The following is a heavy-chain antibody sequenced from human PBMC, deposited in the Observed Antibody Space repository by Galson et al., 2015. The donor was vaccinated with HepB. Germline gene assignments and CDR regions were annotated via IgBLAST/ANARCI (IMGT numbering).Heavy chain of an antibody. Sequence: SLRLSCAASGFTFSSYSMNWVRKAPGKGLEWVSSISSSSSYIYYADSVKGRFTISRDNAKNSLYLQMNSPRAEDTAVYYCARDRTPPRQFDYWGQGTLVTVSS. CDR3: ARDRTPPRQFDY. J-gene: IGHJ4*02. CDR2: ISSSSSYI. CDR1: GFTFSSYS. V-gene: IGHV3-21*01.